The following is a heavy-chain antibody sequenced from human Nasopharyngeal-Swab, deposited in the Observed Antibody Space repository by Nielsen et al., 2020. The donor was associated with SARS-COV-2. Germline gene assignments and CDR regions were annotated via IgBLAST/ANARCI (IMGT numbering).Heavy chain of an antibody. CDR2: VVYSGRT. Sequence: SDTLSPTCPASGGSTRDYNWNWIRQPPGKGLEWVGCVVYSGRTKYNPSLKSRVTISVDTSKNQFSLKLSSVTAADTAVYYCARQVATHWFDPWGQGTLVTVSS. CDR3: ARQVATHWFDP. D-gene: IGHD5-12*01. V-gene: IGHV4-59*08. CDR1: GGSTRDYN. J-gene: IGHJ5*02.